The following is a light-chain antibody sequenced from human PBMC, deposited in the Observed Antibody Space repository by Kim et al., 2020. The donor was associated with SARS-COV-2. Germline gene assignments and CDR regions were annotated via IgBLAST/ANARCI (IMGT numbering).Light chain of an antibody. V-gene: IGLV3-21*04. Sequence: SYELTQPPSVSVAPGKTARITCGGNNIGSKSVHWYQQKPGQAPVLVIYYDSDRPSGIPERFSGSNSGNTATLTISRVEAGDEADYYCQVWDSSYHWVFGGGTQLTVL. CDR3: QVWDSSYHWV. CDR2: YDS. J-gene: IGLJ3*02. CDR1: NIGSKS.